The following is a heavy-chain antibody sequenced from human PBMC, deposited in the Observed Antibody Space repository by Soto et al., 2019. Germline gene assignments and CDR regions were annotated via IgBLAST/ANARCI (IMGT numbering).Heavy chain of an antibody. J-gene: IGHJ5*01. CDR2: IWYDGVNK. V-gene: IGHV3-33*01. CDR3: ARDQAEIVDAPIDNPGLCNRLAS. Sequence: QVKVVESGGGVVQPGRSLRLSCAASGVIFSNYGMHWVRQAPGKGLEWRAAIWYDGVNKHYADSVKGRFSTSRDNSKNAVYLQINRLRAEDTAVYYCARDQAEIVDAPIDNPGLCNRLASWGQGTLVTVSS. CDR1: GVIFSNYG. D-gene: IGHD2-8*01.